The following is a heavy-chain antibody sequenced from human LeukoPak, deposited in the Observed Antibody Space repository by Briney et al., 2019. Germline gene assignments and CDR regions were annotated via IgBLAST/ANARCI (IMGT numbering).Heavy chain of an antibody. CDR1: GFTFSSYS. V-gene: IGHV3-48*01. D-gene: IGHD3-16*01. J-gene: IGHJ2*01. CDR2: ISSSSSTI. CDR3: ARVKRVWGSGARGYWYFDL. Sequence: GGPLRLSCAASGFTFSSYSMNWVRQAPGKGLEWVSYISSSSSTIYYADSVKGRFTISRDNAKNSLYLQMNSLRAEDTAVYYCARVKRVWGSGARGYWYFDLWGRGTLVTVSS.